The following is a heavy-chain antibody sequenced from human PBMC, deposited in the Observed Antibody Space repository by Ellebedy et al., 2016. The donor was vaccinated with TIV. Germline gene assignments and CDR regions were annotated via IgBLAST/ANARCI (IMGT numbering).Heavy chain of an antibody. V-gene: IGHV4-59*01. J-gene: IGHJ3*02. CDR1: YDSISSYY. CDR3: ARVVWQQPVSYAFDI. Sequence: MPSETLSLTCTVSYDSISSYYWSWIRQPPGKGLEWIGYIYYSGSTNYNPSLKSRVTILVDTSKNQFSLRLTSVTAADTAVYYCARVVWQQPVSYAFDIWGQGTMVTVSS. CDR2: IYYSGST. D-gene: IGHD6-13*01.